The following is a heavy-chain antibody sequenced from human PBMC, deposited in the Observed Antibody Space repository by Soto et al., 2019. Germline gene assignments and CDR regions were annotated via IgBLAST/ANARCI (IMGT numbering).Heavy chain of an antibody. D-gene: IGHD6-6*01. CDR2: ISGSGGST. V-gene: IGHV3-23*01. CDR3: AKDPYIAARPGDYFDY. Sequence: PGGSLRLSCAASGFTFSSYAMSWVRQAPGKGLEWVSAISGSGGSTYYADSVKGRFTISRDNSKNTLYLQMNSLRAEDTAVYYCAKDPYIAARPGDYFDYWGQGTLVTVSS. CDR1: GFTFSSYA. J-gene: IGHJ4*02.